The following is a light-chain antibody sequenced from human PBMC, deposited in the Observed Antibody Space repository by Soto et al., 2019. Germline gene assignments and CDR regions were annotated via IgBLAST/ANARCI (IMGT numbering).Light chain of an antibody. J-gene: IGKJ1*01. CDR2: DAS. CDR3: QQYNSYSET. Sequence: DIQMTQSPSTLSASVGDRVTITCRASQSISSWLAWYQQKPGKAPKLLIYDASSLESGVPSRFSGSGSGTEFTLTISRGGGGGGGAYYCQQYNSYSETFGQGTKVEIK. V-gene: IGKV1-5*01. CDR1: QSISSW.